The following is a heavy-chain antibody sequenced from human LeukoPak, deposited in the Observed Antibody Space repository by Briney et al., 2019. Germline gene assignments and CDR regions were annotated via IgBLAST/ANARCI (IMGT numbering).Heavy chain of an antibody. J-gene: IGHJ4*02. CDR3: ARDRGWGSSTNYLDY. CDR1: GFSFSSHS. CDR2: ISSSSSTI. V-gene: IGHV3-48*04. Sequence: PGGSLRLSCAASGFSFSSHSMNWVRQAPGKGLEWVSYISSSSSTIYYAESVKGRFTISRDNAKNSLYLQMNSLRGEDTAVYYCARDRGWGSSTNYLDYWGQGTLVTVSS. D-gene: IGHD2-2*01.